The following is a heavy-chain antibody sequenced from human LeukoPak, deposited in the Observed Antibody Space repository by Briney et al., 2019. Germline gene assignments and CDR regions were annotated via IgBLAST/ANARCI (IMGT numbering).Heavy chain of an antibody. J-gene: IGHJ3*02. CDR2: INPNSGGT. Sequence: MGWINPNSGGTNYAQKFQGWVTMTRDTSISTAYMELSRLRSDDTAVYYCARGLTRRDAFDIWGQGTMVTVSS. V-gene: IGHV1-2*04. D-gene: IGHD1-14*01. CDR3: ARGLTRRDAFDI.